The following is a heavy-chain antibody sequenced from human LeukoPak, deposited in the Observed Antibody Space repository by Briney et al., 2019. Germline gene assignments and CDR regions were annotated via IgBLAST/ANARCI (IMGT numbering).Heavy chain of an antibody. CDR2: INPDGSEK. V-gene: IGHV3-7*01. D-gene: IGHD1-7*01. J-gene: IGHJ4*02. Sequence: GGSLRLSCAASGFIFSSYWMTWVRQAPGKGLEWVANINPDGSEKYYVDSVEDRFTISRDNVKNSLYLQMNGLRAEDTAIYYCARGVGTANYYTDWGQGTLVTVSS. CDR1: GFIFSSYW. CDR3: ARGVGTANYYTD.